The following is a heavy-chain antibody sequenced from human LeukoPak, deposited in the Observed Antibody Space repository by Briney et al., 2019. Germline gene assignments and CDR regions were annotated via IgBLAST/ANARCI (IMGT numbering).Heavy chain of an antibody. CDR3: AGYTLPSYKYCSSTSCYALSDNWFDP. D-gene: IGHD2-2*01. J-gene: IGHJ5*02. CDR2: IIPIFGTA. Sequence: SVRVSCKASGGTFSSYAISWVRQAPGQGLEWMGGIIPIFGTANYAQKFQGRVTITADESTSTAYMELSSLRSEDTAVYYCAGYTLPSYKYCSSTSCYALSDNWFDPWGQGTLVTVSS. V-gene: IGHV1-69*13. CDR1: GGTFSSYA.